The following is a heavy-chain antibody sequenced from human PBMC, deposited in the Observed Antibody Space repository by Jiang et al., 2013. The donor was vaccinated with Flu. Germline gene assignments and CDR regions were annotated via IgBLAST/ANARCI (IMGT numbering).Heavy chain of an antibody. CDR2: IYTSGST. J-gene: IGHJ6*02. Sequence: QTLSLTCTVXGGSISSGSYYWSWIRQPAGKGLEWIGRIYTSGSTNYNPSLKSRVTISVDTSKNQFSLKLSSVTAADTAVYYCARVGRLAATLPYYYYYGMDVWGQGTTVTVSS. V-gene: IGHV4-61*02. CDR1: GGSISSGSYY. D-gene: IGHD2-15*01. CDR3: ARVGRLAATLPYYYYYGMDV.